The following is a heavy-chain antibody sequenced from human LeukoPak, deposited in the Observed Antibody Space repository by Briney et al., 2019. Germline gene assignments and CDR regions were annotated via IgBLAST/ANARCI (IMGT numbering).Heavy chain of an antibody. CDR2: ISHSGTT. CDR3: SRGQSISAVAV. V-gene: IGHV4-38-2*02. J-gene: IGHJ4*02. Sequence: PSETLSFTRTFSGFSISSGHYWGWTRKPPGKGLEWIASISHSGTTFYNPSLKSRVTISVDTSKNQFSLTVTSVTAADTAVYYCSRGQSISAVAVWGQGTLVTVSS. CDR1: GFSISSGHY. D-gene: IGHD6-13*01.